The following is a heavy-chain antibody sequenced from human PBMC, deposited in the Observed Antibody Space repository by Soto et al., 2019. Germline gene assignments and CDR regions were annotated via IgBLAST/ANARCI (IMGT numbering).Heavy chain of an antibody. CDR2: ISSSSYI. CDR3: ARDPLIAVAGNDFDY. J-gene: IGHJ4*02. CDR1: GFTFSSYS. V-gene: IGHV3-21*01. D-gene: IGHD6-19*01. Sequence: GGSLRLSCAASGFTFSSYSMNWVRQAPGKGLEWVSSISSSSYIYYADSVKGRFTISRDNAKNSLYLQMNSLRAEDTAVYYCARDPLIAVAGNDFDYWGQGTLVTVSS.